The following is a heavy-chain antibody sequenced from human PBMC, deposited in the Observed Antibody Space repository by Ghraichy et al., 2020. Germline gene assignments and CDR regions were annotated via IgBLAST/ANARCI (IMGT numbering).Heavy chain of an antibody. Sequence: GGSLRLSCAASGFTFSNFAMTWVRRAPGKGLEWVSSISAGGGTTYYADSVKGRFTVSRDNSKNTLYLQVNSLRAEDSAVYYCAKTWAAYDYYGLDVWGQGTTVTVSS. D-gene: IGHD6-25*01. CDR3: AKTWAAYDYYGLDV. V-gene: IGHV3-23*01. CDR2: ISAGGGTT. CDR1: GFTFSNFA. J-gene: IGHJ6*02.